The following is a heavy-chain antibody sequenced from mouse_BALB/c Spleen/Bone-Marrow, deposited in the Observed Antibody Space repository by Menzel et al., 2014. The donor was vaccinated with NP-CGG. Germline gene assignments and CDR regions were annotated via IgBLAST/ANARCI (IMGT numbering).Heavy chain of an antibody. Sequence: EVQLQQSGPELVKPGASVKVSCKASGYAFTSYNIYWVKPSHGKSLEWIGYIDPYNGDTNYNQKFKVKATLTVDKSSSTAYMHLNSLTSEDSAVYYCASCGNYEAWFAYWGQGTLVTVSA. D-gene: IGHD2-1*01. CDR2: IDPYNGDT. CDR1: GYAFTSYN. J-gene: IGHJ3*01. V-gene: IGHV1S135*01. CDR3: ASCGNYEAWFAY.